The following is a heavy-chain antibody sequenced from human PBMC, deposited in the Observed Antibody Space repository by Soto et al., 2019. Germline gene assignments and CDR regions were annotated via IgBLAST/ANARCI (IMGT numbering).Heavy chain of an antibody. D-gene: IGHD2-15*01. CDR3: ARGYCSGGSCDY. CDR2: IIPIFGTA. V-gene: IGHV1-69*13. J-gene: IGHJ4*02. CDR1: GGTFSSYA. Sequence: ASVKVSCKASGGTFSSYAISWVRQAPGQGLEWMGGIIPIFGTANYAQKFQGRVTITADESTSTAYMELSSLRSEDTAVYYCARGYCSGGSCDYWGQGTLVTVSS.